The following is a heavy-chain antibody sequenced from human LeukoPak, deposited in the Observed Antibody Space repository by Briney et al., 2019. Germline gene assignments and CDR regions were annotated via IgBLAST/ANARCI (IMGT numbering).Heavy chain of an antibody. J-gene: IGHJ4*02. D-gene: IGHD3-22*01. Sequence: GGSLRLSCAASGFTVSSNYMSWVRQAPGKGLEGVSVIYSGGSTYYADSVKGRFTISRDNSKNTLYLQMNSLRAEDTAVYYCARVVDYDSSGYSGGYYFDYWGQGTLVTVSS. CDR2: IYSGGST. V-gene: IGHV3-66*01. CDR1: GFTVSSNY. CDR3: ARVVDYDSSGYSGGYYFDY.